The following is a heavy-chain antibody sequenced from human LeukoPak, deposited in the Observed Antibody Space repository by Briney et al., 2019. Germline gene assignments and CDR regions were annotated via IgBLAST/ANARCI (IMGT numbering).Heavy chain of an antibody. J-gene: IGHJ3*02. CDR3: ARGLWGATRGAFDI. D-gene: IGHD1-26*01. CDR2: INTNTGNP. CDR1: GYTFTSYA. Sequence: GASVKVSCKASGYTFTSYAMNWVRQAPGQGLEWMGWINTNTGNPTYAQGFTGRFVFSLDTSVSTAYLQISSLKAEDTAVYYCARGLWGATRGAFDIWGQGTMVTVSS. V-gene: IGHV7-4-1*02.